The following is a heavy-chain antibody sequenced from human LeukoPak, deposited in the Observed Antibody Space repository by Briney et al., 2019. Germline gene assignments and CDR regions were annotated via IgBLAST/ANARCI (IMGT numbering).Heavy chain of an antibody. CDR2: ISSSGSTI. Sequence: GGSLRLSCAASGFTFSDYYMSWIRQAPGKGLEWVSYISSSGSTIYYADSVKGRFTISRDNAKNSLYLQMNSLRAEDTAVYYCARDHGGKNYYHYYMDVWGKGTTVTVSS. V-gene: IGHV3-11*01. CDR1: GFTFSDYY. J-gene: IGHJ6*03. CDR3: ARDHGGKNYYHYYMDV.